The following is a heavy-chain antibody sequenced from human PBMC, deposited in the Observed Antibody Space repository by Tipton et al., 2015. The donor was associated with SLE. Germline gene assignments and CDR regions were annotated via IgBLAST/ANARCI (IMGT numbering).Heavy chain of an antibody. CDR3: ASSSWQPYYFDY. Sequence: TPSLTCTVSGGSISSHYWSWIRQPPGKGLEWIAYIYYSGSTNYNPSLKSRVTISVDTSKNQFSLKVSSVTAADTAVYYCASSSWQPYYFDYWGQGTLVTVSS. CDR1: GGSISSHY. CDR2: IYYSGST. D-gene: IGHD6-13*01. J-gene: IGHJ4*02. V-gene: IGHV4-59*11.